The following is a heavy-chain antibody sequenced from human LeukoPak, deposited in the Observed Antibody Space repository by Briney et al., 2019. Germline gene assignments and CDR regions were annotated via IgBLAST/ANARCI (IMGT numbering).Heavy chain of an antibody. CDR3: AREYSYGHGLDY. CDR2: IYSSGST. J-gene: IGHJ4*02. CDR1: GGSINNYY. V-gene: IGHV4-59*01. Sequence: PSETLSLTCTASGGSINNYYWSWIRQPPGKGLEWIGYIYSSGSTNYNPSLKSRVTISVDTSKNQFFLKLSSVTAADTAVYYCAREYSYGHGLDYWGQGTLVTVSS. D-gene: IGHD5-18*01.